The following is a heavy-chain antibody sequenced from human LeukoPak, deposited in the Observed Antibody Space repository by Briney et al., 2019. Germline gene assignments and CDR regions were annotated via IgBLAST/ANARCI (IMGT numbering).Heavy chain of an antibody. CDR2: IYYSGST. Sequence: SETLSLTCTVSGGSISSSSYYWGWIRQPPGKGLEWIGSIYYSGSTYYNPSLKSRVTISADTSKNQFSLKLSSVTAADTAVYYCARVYYYDSSGYYGMDVWGQGTTVTVSS. V-gene: IGHV4-39*01. D-gene: IGHD3-22*01. CDR3: ARVYYYDSSGYYGMDV. CDR1: GGSISSSSYY. J-gene: IGHJ6*02.